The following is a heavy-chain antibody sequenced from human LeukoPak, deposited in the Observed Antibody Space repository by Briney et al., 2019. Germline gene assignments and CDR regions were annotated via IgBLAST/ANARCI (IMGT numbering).Heavy chain of an antibody. J-gene: IGHJ6*02. CDR3: ARDTLLWFGETNPYYYGMDV. D-gene: IGHD3-10*01. Sequence: PGGSLTLSCAASAFTFSSYCMHWVRQAAGKGREWVAVIWYNGSNNYYADSVKGRFTISRDNSKNTLYLQMNSLRAEDTAVYYCARDTLLWFGETNPYYYGMDVWGQGTTVSVSS. V-gene: IGHV3-33*01. CDR2: IWYNGSNN. CDR1: AFTFSSYC.